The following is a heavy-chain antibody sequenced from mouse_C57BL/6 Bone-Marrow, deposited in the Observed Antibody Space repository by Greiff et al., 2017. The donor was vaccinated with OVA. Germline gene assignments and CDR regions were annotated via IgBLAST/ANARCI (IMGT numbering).Heavy chain of an antibody. CDR3: ARHHYGSSYGYYAMDY. Sequence: VKVVESGPGLVAPSQSLSITCTVSGFSLTSYGVHWVRQPPGKGLEWLVVIWSDGSTTYNSALKSSLSISKDNSKSQVYLKMNRLQTDDTAMYYCARHHYGSSYGYYAMDYSGQGTAVTVSS. V-gene: IGHV2-6-1*01. J-gene: IGHJ4*01. D-gene: IGHD1-1*01. CDR1: GFSLTSYG. CDR2: IWSDGST.